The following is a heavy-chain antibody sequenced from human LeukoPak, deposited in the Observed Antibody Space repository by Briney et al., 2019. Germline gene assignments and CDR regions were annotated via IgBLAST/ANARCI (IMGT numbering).Heavy chain of an antibody. D-gene: IGHD5-12*01. CDR2: FSRDGINT. V-gene: IGHV3-30*10. CDR1: GFPLSSSA. CDR3: ATGKLDASGFDFMLPF. Sequence: GGSLSLSWAASGFPLSSSAMHWSRRAPGKGPECWPVFSRDGINTYYTDSVKGRVTISGDNSKNIFYLQMNSLRIEDTAIYYCATGKLDASGFDFMLPFWGQGTLVSVSS. J-gene: IGHJ4*02.